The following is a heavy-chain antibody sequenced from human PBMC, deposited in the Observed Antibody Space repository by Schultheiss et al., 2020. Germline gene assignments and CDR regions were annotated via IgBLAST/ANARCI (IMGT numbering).Heavy chain of an antibody. J-gene: IGHJ4*02. CDR2: ISGSGGST. CDR3: ARDRVGISYDFDY. D-gene: IGHD2-21*01. CDR1: GFTFSTYA. Sequence: GGSLRLSCAASGFTFSTYAMSWVRQAPGKGLEWVSAISGSGGSTYYADSVKGRFTISRDNSKNTLYLQMNSLRAEDTAVYYCARDRVGISYDFDYWGQGNLGTVAS. V-gene: IGHV3-23*01.